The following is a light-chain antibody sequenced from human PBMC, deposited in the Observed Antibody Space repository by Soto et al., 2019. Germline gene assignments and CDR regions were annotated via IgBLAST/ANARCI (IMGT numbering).Light chain of an antibody. J-gene: IGLJ3*02. CDR2: DVS. CDR3: CSYAGRDTPVL. Sequence: QSALTQPSSVSGSPGQSITISCTGSSSDVGRYNYVSWFQQYSGKAPKLMIFDVSQRPSGVPDRFSGSKSANTASLTISGLQSEDEADYYCCSYAGRDTPVLFGGGTKLTVL. CDR1: SSDVGRYNY. V-gene: IGLV2-11*01.